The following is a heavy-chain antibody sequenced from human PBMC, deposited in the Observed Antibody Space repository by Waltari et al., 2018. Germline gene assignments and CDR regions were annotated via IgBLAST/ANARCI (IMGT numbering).Heavy chain of an antibody. V-gene: IGHV1-8*01. CDR2: MNPNSGNT. CDR1: GYTFTSYD. D-gene: IGHD2-2*02. CDR3: ARGLRYCSSTSCYKRYYGMDV. Sequence: QVQLVQSGAEVKKPGASVKVSCKASGYTFTSYDINWVRQATGQGLEWMGWMNPNSGNTGYAQKFQGRVTMTRNTSISTAYRELSSLRSEDTAVYYCARGLRYCSSTSCYKRYYGMDVWGQGTTVTVSS. J-gene: IGHJ6*02.